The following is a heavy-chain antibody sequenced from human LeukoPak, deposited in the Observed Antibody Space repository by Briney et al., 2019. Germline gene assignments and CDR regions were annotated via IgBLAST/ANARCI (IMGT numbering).Heavy chain of an antibody. V-gene: IGHV4-30-2*01. CDR2: IYHSGST. Sequence: SETLSLTCAVSGGSISSGGYSWSWIRQPPGKGLEWIGYIYHSGSTYYNPSLKSRVTISVDRSKNQFSLKLSSVTAADTAVYYCARGGGYYDSSGYHHEPLFDYWGQGTLVTVSS. CDR1: GGSISSGGYS. D-gene: IGHD3-22*01. CDR3: ARGGGYYDSSGYHHEPLFDY. J-gene: IGHJ4*02.